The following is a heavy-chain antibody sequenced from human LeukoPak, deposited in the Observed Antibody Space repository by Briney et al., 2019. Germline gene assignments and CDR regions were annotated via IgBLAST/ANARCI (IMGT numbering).Heavy chain of an antibody. V-gene: IGHV4-39*07. CDR2: IYYGGST. CDR3: ARAGAWQIDP. J-gene: IGHJ5*02. D-gene: IGHD3-10*01. Sequence: PSETLSLTCTVSGGSVSRNSDYWGWIRQPPGKGLEWIGSIYYGGSTYYNPSLKSRVTISVDTSKNQFSLRLTSVTAADTAVYYCARAGAWQIDPWGQGTLVTVSS. CDR1: GGSVSRNSDY.